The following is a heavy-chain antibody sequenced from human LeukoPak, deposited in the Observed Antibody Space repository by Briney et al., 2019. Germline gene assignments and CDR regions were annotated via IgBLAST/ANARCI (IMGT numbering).Heavy chain of an antibody. CDR1: GGSISSHY. V-gene: IGHV4-59*11. Sequence: SETLSLTCTVSGGSISSHYWSWIRQPPGKGLEWIGYVLYSGSTTYSPSLKRRVTISVDTTRNQFSLKLSSVTAADTAVYYCARTFNSNLYYFEYWGQGTLVTVSS. J-gene: IGHJ4*02. CDR2: VLYSGST. CDR3: ARTFNSNLYYFEY. D-gene: IGHD2/OR15-2a*01.